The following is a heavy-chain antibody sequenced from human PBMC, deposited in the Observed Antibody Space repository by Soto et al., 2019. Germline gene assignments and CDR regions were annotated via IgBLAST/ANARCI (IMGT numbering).Heavy chain of an antibody. D-gene: IGHD2-2*01. V-gene: IGHV3-15*01. Sequence: GGSLRLSCAASGFTFSNAWMSWVRQAPGKGLEWVGRIKSKTDGGTTDYAAPVKGRFTISRDDSKNTLYLQMNSLKTEDTAVYYCTTEPGYCSSTSCYLSDPWGQGTLVTVSS. CDR1: GFTFSNAW. CDR3: TTEPGYCSSTSCYLSDP. CDR2: IKSKTDGGTT. J-gene: IGHJ5*02.